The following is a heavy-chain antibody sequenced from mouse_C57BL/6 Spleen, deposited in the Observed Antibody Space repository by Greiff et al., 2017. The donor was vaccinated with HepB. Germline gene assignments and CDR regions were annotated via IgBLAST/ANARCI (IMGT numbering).Heavy chain of an antibody. Sequence: EVKLVESGPGMVKPSQSLSLTCTVTGYSITSGYDWHWIRHFPGNKLEWMGYISYSGSTNYNPSLKSRISITHDTSKNHFFLKLNSVTTEDTATYYCARTGDYPWFAYWGQGTLVTVSA. V-gene: IGHV3-1*01. J-gene: IGHJ3*01. CDR1: GYSITSGYD. CDR2: ISYSGST. D-gene: IGHD2-4*01. CDR3: ARTGDYPWFAY.